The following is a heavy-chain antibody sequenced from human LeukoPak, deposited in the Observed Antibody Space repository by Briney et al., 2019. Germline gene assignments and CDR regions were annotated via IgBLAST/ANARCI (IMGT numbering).Heavy chain of an antibody. CDR3: ARASGSYWWFDS. CDR1: GGTFSSYA. J-gene: IGHJ5*01. V-gene: IGHV1-69*06. Sequence: GASVKVSCKSSGGTFSSYAISWVRQAPGQGLEWMGGIIPIFGTANYAQKFQGRVTITADKSTSTAYMELSSLRSEDTAVYYCARASGSYWWFDSWGQGPLVTVSS. D-gene: IGHD1-26*01. CDR2: IIPIFGTA.